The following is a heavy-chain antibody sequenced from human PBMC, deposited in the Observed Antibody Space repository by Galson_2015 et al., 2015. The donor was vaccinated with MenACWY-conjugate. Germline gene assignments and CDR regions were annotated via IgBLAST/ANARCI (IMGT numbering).Heavy chain of an antibody. J-gene: IGHJ4*02. CDR1: GFSLSTSGMC. V-gene: IGHV2-70*11. D-gene: IGHD6-19*01. CDR3: ARVSASGWPIIDC. CDR2: IDWDDGK. Sequence: PALVKPTQTLTLTRTFSGFSLSTSGMCVTWIRQPPGKALEWLARIDWDDGKYYSTSLKSRLTISKDTSKNQVVLTMTNMDPVDTATFYCARVSASGWPIIDCWGQGTLVTVSS.